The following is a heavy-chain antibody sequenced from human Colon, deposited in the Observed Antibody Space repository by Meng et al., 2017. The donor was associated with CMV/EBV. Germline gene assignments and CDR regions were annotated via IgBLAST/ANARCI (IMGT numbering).Heavy chain of an antibody. CDR3: ARRDEREGVPSGALKY. Sequence: GFTIGRYGIRWVRQAPKERQEWVTHISDDDNTEYYARTVKSRFTNTRDNSKDTLYLQMNNLRAEDTAVYYCARRDEREGVPSGALKYWGQGTLVTVSS. J-gene: IGHJ4*02. D-gene: IGHD2-15*01. V-gene: IGHV3-23*01. CDR1: GFTIGRYG. CDR2: ISDDDNTE.